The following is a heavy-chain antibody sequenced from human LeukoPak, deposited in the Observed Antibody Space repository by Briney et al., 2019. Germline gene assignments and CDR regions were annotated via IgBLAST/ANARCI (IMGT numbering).Heavy chain of an antibody. CDR1: GYTFTSYG. CDR3: TREATGYSWFDP. CDR2: ISGYNGNT. D-gene: IGHD3-9*01. Sequence: ASVKVSSKASGYTFTSYGISWVRQAPGQGLEWMGWISGYNGNTNYAQKFQGRVTMTTDTSTNTAYMELRSLRSDDTAVYYCTREATGYSWFDPWGQGTLVTVSS. V-gene: IGHV1-18*01. J-gene: IGHJ5*02.